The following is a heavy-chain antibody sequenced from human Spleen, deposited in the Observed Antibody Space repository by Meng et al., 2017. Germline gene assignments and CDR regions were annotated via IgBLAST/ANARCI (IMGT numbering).Heavy chain of an antibody. Sequence: SETLSLTCVVSGGSFSDYYWSWIRQPPGKGLEWIGEINHSGSTNYNPSLESRVTMSADTSKNQFSLKLTSVTAADTAVYYCAGGAVVTLIFYHAMDVWGQGTPVTVSS. D-gene: IGHD2-21*02. CDR3: AGGAVVTLIFYHAMDV. J-gene: IGHJ6*02. CDR2: INHSGST. CDR1: GGSFSDYY. V-gene: IGHV4-34*01.